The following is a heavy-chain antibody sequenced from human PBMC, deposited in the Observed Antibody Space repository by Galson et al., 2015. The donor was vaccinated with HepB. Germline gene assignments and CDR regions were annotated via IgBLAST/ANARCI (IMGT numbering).Heavy chain of an antibody. J-gene: IGHJ4*02. CDR3: AKDLEGIAAAGTYFDH. V-gene: IGHV3-23*01. CDR1: GFTFSSYA. D-gene: IGHD6-13*01. Sequence: SLRLSCAASGFTFSSYAMSWVRQAPGKGLEWVSAISGSGGSTYYADSVKGRFTISRDNSKNTLYLQMNSLRAEDTAVYYCAKDLEGIAAAGTYFDHWGQGTLVTVSS. CDR2: ISGSGGST.